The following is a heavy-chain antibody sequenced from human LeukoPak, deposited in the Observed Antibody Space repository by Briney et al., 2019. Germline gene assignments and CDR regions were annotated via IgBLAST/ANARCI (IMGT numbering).Heavy chain of an antibody. D-gene: IGHD4-17*01. CDR3: TRRTVTTVQLDY. CDR2: IKSKTDGGTT. CDR1: GFTFSNAW. V-gene: IGHV3-15*01. Sequence: GGSLRLSCAASGFTFSNAWMSWVRQAPGKGLEWVGRIKSKTDGGTTDYAATMKGRFTISRDDSKNTLYLQMNSLKTEDTAVYYCTRRTVTTVQLDYWGQGTLVTVSS. J-gene: IGHJ4*02.